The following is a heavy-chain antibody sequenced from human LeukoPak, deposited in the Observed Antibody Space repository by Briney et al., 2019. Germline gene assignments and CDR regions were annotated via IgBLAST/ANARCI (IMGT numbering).Heavy chain of an antibody. D-gene: IGHD3-3*01. Sequence: GRSLRLSCAASGFTFSSYGMHWVRQAPGKGLEWVAVIWYDGSNKYYADSVKGRFTISRDNSKNTLYLQMNSLRAEDTAVYYCARSQADDFWSALTDAFDIWGEGTMVTVSS. CDR2: IWYDGSNK. V-gene: IGHV3-33*01. J-gene: IGHJ3*02. CDR3: ARSQADDFWSALTDAFDI. CDR1: GFTFSSYG.